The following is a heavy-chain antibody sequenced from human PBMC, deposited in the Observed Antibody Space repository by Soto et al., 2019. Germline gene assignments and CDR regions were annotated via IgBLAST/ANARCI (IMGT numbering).Heavy chain of an antibody. CDR2: IYYSGST. D-gene: IGHD6-13*01. Sequence: PAETLSLTCTVSGCSISSYYRSCLRQPPGKGLEWSGYIYYSGSTNYNPSLKSRVTISVDTSKNPFSLKLSSVTAADTAVYYCARGGISSSWYYGFDYWGQGTLVTVSX. CDR1: GCSISSYY. J-gene: IGHJ4*02. V-gene: IGHV4-59*01. CDR3: ARGGISSSWYYGFDY.